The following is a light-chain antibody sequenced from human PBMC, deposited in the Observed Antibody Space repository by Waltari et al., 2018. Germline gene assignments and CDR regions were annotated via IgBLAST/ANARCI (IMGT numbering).Light chain of an antibody. V-gene: IGLV2-14*01. Sequence: QSALTQPASASGSPGQSITIACTGTRSDAGGYNYVSWYQQHPGKAPKLIIYEVSNRPSGVSNRFSGSKSGNTASLTISGLQAEDEADYYCSSYTSSSTLYVFGTGTKVTVL. J-gene: IGLJ1*01. CDR3: SSYTSSSTLYV. CDR1: RSDAGGYNY. CDR2: EVS.